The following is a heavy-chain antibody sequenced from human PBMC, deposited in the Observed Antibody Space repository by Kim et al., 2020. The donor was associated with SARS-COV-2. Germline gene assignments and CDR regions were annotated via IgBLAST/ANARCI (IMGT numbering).Heavy chain of an antibody. Sequence: SETLSLTCTISGGSISSYYWSWIRQPAGKGLEWIGRIYTSGSTNYNPSLKSRVTMSVDTSKNQFSLKLSSVTAADTAVYYCARGDGWPYYDFWSGYYRDAFDIWGQGTMVTVSS. D-gene: IGHD3-3*01. V-gene: IGHV4-4*07. J-gene: IGHJ3*02. CDR1: GGSISSYY. CDR3: ARGDGWPYYDFWSGYYRDAFDI. CDR2: IYTSGST.